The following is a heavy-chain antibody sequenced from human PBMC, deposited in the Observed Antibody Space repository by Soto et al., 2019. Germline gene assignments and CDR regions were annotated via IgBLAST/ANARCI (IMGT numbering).Heavy chain of an antibody. CDR2: INTAKDNT. V-gene: IGHV1-3*04. Sequence: QVQLVQSGAEVKKPGASVKVSCKASGYTFTSYAIHWVRQAPGQRLEWMGWINTAKDNTKYSQKFQGRVTITRDTSASIVYMELSSLRSEDTAVYYCARGSSWSYFDLWGQGTLVTVSS. J-gene: IGHJ4*02. CDR1: GYTFTSYA. D-gene: IGHD6-13*01. CDR3: ARGSSWSYFDL.